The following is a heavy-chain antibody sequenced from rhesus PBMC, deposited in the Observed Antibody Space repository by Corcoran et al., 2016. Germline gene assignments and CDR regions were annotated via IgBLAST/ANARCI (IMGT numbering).Heavy chain of an antibody. V-gene: IGHV4-65*02. J-gene: IGHJ4*01. CDR3: TRQFCRGGVCSAHFDR. CDR1: GASIISPNW. D-gene: IGHD2-8*01. CDR2: IGGISGHI. Sequence: QVQLQESGPGLVKPSETLLLTCTVSGASIISPNWWTWVSLSPGRGLVWLANIGGISGHIPYTPSLQSRVTISEDTSKNQFSLKLNSVTAADTAVYYCTRQFCRGGVCSAHFDRWGQGVLVTVSP.